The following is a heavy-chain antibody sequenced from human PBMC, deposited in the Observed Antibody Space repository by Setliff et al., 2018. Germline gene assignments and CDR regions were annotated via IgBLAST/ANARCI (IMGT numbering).Heavy chain of an antibody. J-gene: IGHJ5*02. CDR2: IFYNGNT. Sequence: SETLSLTCNVSGDFISSGGYTWNWIRQHPEMGLEWIGYIFYNGNTFYNPSLQSRVTISVDTSKNQFSLKLTSLNAADSAVYYCARASHSYGSPNWFDPWGPGTLVNVSS. D-gene: IGHD3-22*01. V-gene: IGHV4-31*03. CDR1: GDFISSGGYT. CDR3: ARASHSYGSPNWFDP.